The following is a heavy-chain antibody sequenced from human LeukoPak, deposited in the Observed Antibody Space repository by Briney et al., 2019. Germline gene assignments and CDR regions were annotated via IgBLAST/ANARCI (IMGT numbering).Heavy chain of an antibody. J-gene: IGHJ3*02. CDR2: ISYIGST. V-gene: IGHV4-59*11. CDR1: AASFSSHY. Sequence: SETLSLTCAVSAASFSSHYWTWIRQSPGKGLEWIGYISYIGSTNYNPSLKSRVTISIDTSRKQFSLKLRSVTAADTAVYYCARDLVTVTKGFDIWGQGTMVSVSS. CDR3: ARDLVTVTKGFDI. D-gene: IGHD4-17*01.